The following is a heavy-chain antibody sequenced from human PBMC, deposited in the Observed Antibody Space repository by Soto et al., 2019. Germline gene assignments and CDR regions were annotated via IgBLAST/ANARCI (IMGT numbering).Heavy chain of an antibody. J-gene: IGHJ4*02. D-gene: IGHD3-16*01. CDR3: ARYPYLGEHQY. Sequence: QVQLVQSGGEVKKPGASVKVSCKTSGYTFTTYGISWVRQAPGQGLEWVGWISAYSGKTHYAQKFQGKVTMTTDTSTNTAYLELSILRSDDTSVYYCARYPYLGEHQYLCQGTLVPVSS. V-gene: IGHV1-18*01. CDR2: ISAYSGKT. CDR1: GYTFTTYG.